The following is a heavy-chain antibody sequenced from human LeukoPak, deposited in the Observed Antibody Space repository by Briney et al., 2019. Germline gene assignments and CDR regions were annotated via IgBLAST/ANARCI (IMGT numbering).Heavy chain of an antibody. CDR1: GYTFTGYY. J-gene: IGHJ4*02. CDR3: ARGEPTYYYDSSGYTTPDY. V-gene: IGHV1-2*02. CDR2: INPNSGGT. Sequence: ASVKVSCKASGYTFTGYYMHWVQQAPGQGLEWMGWINPNSGGTNYAQKFQGRVTMTRDTSISTAYMELSRLRSDDTAVYYCARGEPTYYYDSSGYTTPDYWGQGTLVTVSS. D-gene: IGHD3-22*01.